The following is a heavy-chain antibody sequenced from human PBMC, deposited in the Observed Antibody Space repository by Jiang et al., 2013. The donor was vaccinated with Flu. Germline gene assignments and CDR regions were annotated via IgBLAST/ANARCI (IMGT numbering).Heavy chain of an antibody. CDR3: ARPRIAAAVPFDY. D-gene: IGHD6-13*01. Sequence: SGYTFTSYYMHWVATGPSDKGVEWMGIINPSGGSTSYAQKFQGRVTMTRDTSTSTVYMELISLRSEDTAVYYCARPRIAAAVPFDYWGQGTLVTVSS. CDR1: GYTFTSYY. J-gene: IGHJ4*02. CDR2: INPSGGST. V-gene: IGHV1-46*01.